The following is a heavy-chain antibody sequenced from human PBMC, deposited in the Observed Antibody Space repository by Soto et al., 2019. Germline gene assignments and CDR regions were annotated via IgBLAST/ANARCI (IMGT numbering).Heavy chain of an antibody. CDR3: AHRGATQGKDGMDV. Sequence: QITLKESGPTLVKPTQTLTLTCTFSGFSLSTSGVGVGWIRQPPGKALEWLALIYWDDDKRYSPSLKSRLTITKDTSKNQVVLTMTNMGPVDTATYYCAHRGATQGKDGMDVWGQGTTVTVSS. J-gene: IGHJ6*02. CDR1: GFSLSTSGVG. V-gene: IGHV2-5*02. CDR2: IYWDDDK.